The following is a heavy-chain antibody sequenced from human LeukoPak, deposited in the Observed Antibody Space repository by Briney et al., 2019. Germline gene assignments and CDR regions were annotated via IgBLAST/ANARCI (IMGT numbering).Heavy chain of an antibody. D-gene: IGHD2-8*02. CDR1: GDSISSRNW. CDR2: ISHGGIT. CDR3: ARSAGWWSLDY. V-gene: IGHV4-4*02. J-gene: IGHJ4*02. Sequence: SETLSLTCAVSGDSISSRNWWNWVRQSPGKGLDWVVEISHGGITKYNPSLKNRVTISKDNSRNEFSLKLNSVTAADTAVYFCARSAGWWSLDYWGQGALVTVSA.